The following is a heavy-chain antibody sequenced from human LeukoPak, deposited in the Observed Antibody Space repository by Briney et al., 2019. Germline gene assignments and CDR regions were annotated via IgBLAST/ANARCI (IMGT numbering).Heavy chain of an antibody. V-gene: IGHV4-4*07. CDR1: GGSISTYY. D-gene: IGHD6-6*01. Sequence: PSETLSLTCTVSGGSISTYYWNWIRQPAGKGLEWIGRIYTSGSTNYNPSLKSRVTMSVDTSKNQFSLKLSSVTAADTAVHYCARSSNSPSLPNDYWGQGTLVTVSS. CDR2: IYTSGST. J-gene: IGHJ4*02. CDR3: ARSSNSPSLPNDY.